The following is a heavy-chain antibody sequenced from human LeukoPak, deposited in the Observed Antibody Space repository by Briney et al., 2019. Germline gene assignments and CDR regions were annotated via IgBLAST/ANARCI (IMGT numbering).Heavy chain of an antibody. CDR1: GYTFTGYY. D-gene: IGHD3-10*01. J-gene: IGHJ4*02. CDR2: IIPIFGTA. CDR3: ARDLGFGELLDY. Sequence: GASVKVSCKASGYTFTGYYMHWVRQAPGQGLEWMGGIIPIFGTANYAQKFQGRVTITADESTSTAYMELSSLRSEDTAVYYCARDLGFGELLDYWGQGTLVTVSS. V-gene: IGHV1-69*13.